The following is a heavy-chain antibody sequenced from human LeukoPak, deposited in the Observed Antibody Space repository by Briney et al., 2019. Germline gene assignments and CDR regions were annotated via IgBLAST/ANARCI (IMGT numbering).Heavy chain of an antibody. Sequence: GGSLRLSCAASGFTFDDYDMSWARQAPGKGLEWVSDINWNGGSTGYADSVKGRFTISRDNAKNSLYLQMNSLRAEDTALYYCAGGGGWYWGQGTLVTVSS. CDR2: INWNGGST. CDR1: GFTFDDYD. CDR3: AGGGGWY. V-gene: IGHV3-20*04. D-gene: IGHD2-15*01. J-gene: IGHJ4*02.